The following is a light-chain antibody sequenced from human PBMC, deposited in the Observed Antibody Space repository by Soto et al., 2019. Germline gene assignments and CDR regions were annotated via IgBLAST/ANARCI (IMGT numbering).Light chain of an antibody. V-gene: IGKV1-5*03. Sequence: DIQLTQSPSTLSASVVDRVTITCRASQSISSWLAWSQQKPGKAPKLLIYKASSLDSGVPSRFSGGGSGTEFTLTVSSLEPDDFAPYYCQQYNIYLYTFGQATKLES. J-gene: IGKJ2*01. CDR1: QSISSW. CDR3: QQYNIYLYT. CDR2: KAS.